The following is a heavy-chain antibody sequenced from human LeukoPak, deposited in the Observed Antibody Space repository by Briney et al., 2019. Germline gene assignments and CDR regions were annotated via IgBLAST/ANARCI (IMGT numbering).Heavy chain of an antibody. V-gene: IGHV4-34*01. CDR1: VGSFSGYY. CDR3: ARLRAFGLFDY. CDR2: INHSGST. D-gene: IGHD3-10*01. Sequence: SGTLSLTCAVYVGSFSGYYWSWIRQPPGKGLECIGEINHSGSTNYNPSLKSRVTISVDTSKNQFSLKLSSVTAADTAVYYCARLRAFGLFDYWGQGTLVTVSS. J-gene: IGHJ4*02.